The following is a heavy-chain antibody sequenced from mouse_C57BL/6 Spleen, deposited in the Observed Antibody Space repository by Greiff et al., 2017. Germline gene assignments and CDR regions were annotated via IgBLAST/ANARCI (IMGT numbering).Heavy chain of an antibody. J-gene: IGHJ2*01. CDR2: INPNNGGT. Sequence: VQLQQSGPELVKPGASVKISCKASGYTFTDYYMNWVKQSHGKSLEWIGDINPNNGGTSYNQKFKGKATLTVDKSTSTAYMELRSLTSEDSAVYYCARDNYYGSSPGEFDYWGQGTTLTVSS. CDR3: ARDNYYGSSPGEFDY. D-gene: IGHD1-1*01. V-gene: IGHV1-26*01. CDR1: GYTFTDYY.